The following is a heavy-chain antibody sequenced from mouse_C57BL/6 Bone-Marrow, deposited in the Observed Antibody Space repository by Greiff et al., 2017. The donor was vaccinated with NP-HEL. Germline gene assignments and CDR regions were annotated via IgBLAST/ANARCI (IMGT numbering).Heavy chain of an antibody. CDR3: ARSWPNPLDY. V-gene: IGHV1-63*01. CDR2: IYPGGGYT. D-gene: IGHD4-1*01. J-gene: IGHJ2*01. Sequence: QVQLKESGAELVRPGTSVKMSCKASGYTFTNYWIGWAKQRPGHGLEWIGDIYPGGGYTNYNEKFKGKATLTADKSSSTAYMQFSSLTSEDSAIYYCARSWPNPLDYWGQGTTLTVFS. CDR1: GYTFTNYW.